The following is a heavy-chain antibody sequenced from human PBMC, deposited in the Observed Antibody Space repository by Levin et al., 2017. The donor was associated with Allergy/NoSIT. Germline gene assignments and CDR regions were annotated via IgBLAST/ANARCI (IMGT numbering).Heavy chain of an antibody. J-gene: IGHJ3*02. CDR1: GDTLTELS. CDR3: ATGRNSGWSAFDM. V-gene: IGHV1-24*01. Sequence: ASVKVSCKVSGDTLTELSMQWVRQAPGKGLEWMAGSDREADETFYVENLQDRLTMTEDTSTDTAYLELTSLRSDDTAVYYCATGRNSGWSAFDMWGQGTLVTVSS. CDR2: SDREADET. D-gene: IGHD6-19*01.